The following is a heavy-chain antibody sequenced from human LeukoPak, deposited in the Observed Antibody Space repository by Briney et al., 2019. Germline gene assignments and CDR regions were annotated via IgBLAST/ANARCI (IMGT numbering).Heavy chain of an antibody. CDR1: GYTFTGYY. J-gene: IGHJ4*02. Sequence: RASVKVSCKASGYTFTGYYMHWVRQAPGQGLEWMGWINPNSGGTNYAQKFQGRVTMTRDTSISTAYMELSRLRSADTAVYYCARDRGGNGYYFDYWGQGTLVTVSS. V-gene: IGHV1-2*02. CDR2: INPNSGGT. CDR3: ARDRGGNGYYFDY. D-gene: IGHD4-23*01.